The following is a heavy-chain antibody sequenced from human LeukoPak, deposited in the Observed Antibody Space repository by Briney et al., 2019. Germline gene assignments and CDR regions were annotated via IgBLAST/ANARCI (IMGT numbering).Heavy chain of an antibody. J-gene: IGHJ4*02. CDR3: ARALAARPLGVDY. CDR1: GYTFTGYY. CDR2: INPNSGGT. V-gene: IGHV1-2*02. Sequence: ASVKVSYKASGYTFTGYYMDWVRQAPGQGLEWMGWINPNSGGTNYAQKFQGRVTMTRDTSISTAYMELSRLRSDDTAVYYCARALAARPLGVDYWGQGTLVTVSS. D-gene: IGHD6-6*01.